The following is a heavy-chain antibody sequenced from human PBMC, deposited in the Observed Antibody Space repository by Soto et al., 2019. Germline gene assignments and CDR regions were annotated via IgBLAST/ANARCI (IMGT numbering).Heavy chain of an antibody. J-gene: IGHJ5*02. CDR3: ARNAYSSSWYRWFDP. Sequence: GASVKVSCKASGYTFTSYGLSWVRQAPGQGLEWMGWISAYNGNTNYAQKLQGRVTMTTDTSTSTAYMELRSLRSDDTAVYYCARNAYSSSWYRWFDPWGQGTLVTVSS. D-gene: IGHD6-13*01. CDR1: GYTFTSYG. CDR2: ISAYNGNT. V-gene: IGHV1-18*01.